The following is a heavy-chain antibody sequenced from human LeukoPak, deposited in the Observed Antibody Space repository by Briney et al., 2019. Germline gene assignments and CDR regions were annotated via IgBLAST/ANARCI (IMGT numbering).Heavy chain of an antibody. CDR2: ISGSGGST. J-gene: IGHJ4*02. CDR1: GFTFSSYA. Sequence: GGSLRLSCAASGFTFSSYAMSWVRQAPGKGLEWVSAISGSGGSTYYADSVKGRFTISRDNSKNTLYLQMNSLRAEDTAVYYCAKDALPLTTVTPLPTDYRGQGTLVTVSS. CDR3: AKDALPLTTVTPLPTDY. D-gene: IGHD4-17*01. V-gene: IGHV3-23*01.